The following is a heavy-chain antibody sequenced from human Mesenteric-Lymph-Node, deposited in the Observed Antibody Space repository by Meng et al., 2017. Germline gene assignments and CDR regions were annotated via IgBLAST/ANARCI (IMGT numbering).Heavy chain of an antibody. V-gene: IGHV3-74*01. J-gene: IGHJ4*02. CDR3: ARVTSGSDHSPFGY. Sequence: GESLKISCAASGFTFSTYWMHWVRQVPGKGLVWVSRVNSDGKTTWYADSVEGRFTTSRDNAKDTLYLQMNSLRAEDTAVYYCARVTSGSDHSPFGYWGQGTLVTVSS. CDR2: VNSDGKTT. CDR1: GFTFSTYW. D-gene: IGHD1-26*01.